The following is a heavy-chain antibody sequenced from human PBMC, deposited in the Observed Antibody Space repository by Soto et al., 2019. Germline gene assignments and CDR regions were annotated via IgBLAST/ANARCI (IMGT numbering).Heavy chain of an antibody. D-gene: IGHD6-6*01. CDR2: IIPILGIA. V-gene: IGHV1-69*04. Sequence: GASVKVSCKASGGTFSSYTISWVRQAPGQGLEWMGRIIPILGIANYAQKFQGRVTITADKSTSTAYMELSSLRSEDTAVYYCAREMSSSYWYLDLWDRGTLVTASS. CDR3: AREMSSSYWYLDL. CDR1: GGTFSSYT. J-gene: IGHJ2*01.